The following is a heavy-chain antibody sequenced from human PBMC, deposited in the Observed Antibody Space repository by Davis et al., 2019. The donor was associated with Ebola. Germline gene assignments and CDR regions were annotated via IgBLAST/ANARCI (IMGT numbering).Heavy chain of an antibody. D-gene: IGHD1-26*01. J-gene: IGHJ4*02. CDR2: IYYSGST. CDR1: GFTFSSYW. CDR3: ARDRGYSGSYFDY. V-gene: IGHV4-59*12. Sequence: ESLKISCAASGFTFSSYWMSWIRQPPGKGLEWIGYIYYSGSTNYNPSLKSRVTLSVDKSKNQFSLKLSSVTAADTAVYYCARDRGYSGSYFDYWGQGTLVTVSS.